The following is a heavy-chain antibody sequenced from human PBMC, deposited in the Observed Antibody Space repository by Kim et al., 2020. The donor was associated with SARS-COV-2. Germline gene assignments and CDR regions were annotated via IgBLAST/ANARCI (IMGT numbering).Heavy chain of an antibody. Sequence: GGSLRLSCATSGFTFSDYSMDWVRQAPGKGLEWVGRSGNEESTSSYVDAAAVRVRFSISSDSSNIFLFMHAFNVHTEDTYVYYYGRLVGGKEALDRWGQG. CDR3: GRLVGGKEALDR. J-gene: IGHJ1*01. CDR1: GFTFSDYS. V-gene: IGHV3-72*01. D-gene: IGHD1-26*01. CDR2: SGNEESTSSY.